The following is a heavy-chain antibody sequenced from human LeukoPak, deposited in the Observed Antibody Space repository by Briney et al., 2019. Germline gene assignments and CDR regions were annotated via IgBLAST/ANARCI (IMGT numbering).Heavy chain of an antibody. V-gene: IGHV1-2*02. J-gene: IGHJ4*02. Sequence: ASVKVSCKASGYTFTGYYMHWVRQATGQGLEYRGWINPNSGDTNHAQNYQGRVTLTRDTSISTAYMELSSLRSDDSALYYCAGEYCSGGTCRQGFDYWGQGTLVTVSS. CDR2: INPNSGDT. CDR3: AGEYCSGGTCRQGFDY. CDR1: GYTFTGYY. D-gene: IGHD2-15*01.